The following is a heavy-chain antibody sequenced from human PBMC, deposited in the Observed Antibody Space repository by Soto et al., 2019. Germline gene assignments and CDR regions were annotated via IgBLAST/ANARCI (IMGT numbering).Heavy chain of an antibody. J-gene: IGHJ3*02. CDR3: ARGVYGSGNYYTGPSAFDI. V-gene: IGHV1-69*06. CDR2: TIPVFNTA. D-gene: IGHD3-10*01. Sequence: QVQLEQSGAEVKKPGSSVNISCKASGGTLRDHGVSWLRQAPGQGLEWVGGTIPVFNTAKYAPKFQGRVTIAADKSTNIAYMELGSLRSDDTAFYYCARGVYGSGNYYTGPSAFDIWGQGTLVIVSS. CDR1: GGTLRDHG.